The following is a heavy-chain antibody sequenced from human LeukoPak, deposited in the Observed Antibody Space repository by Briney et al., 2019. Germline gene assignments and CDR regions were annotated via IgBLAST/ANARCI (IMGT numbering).Heavy chain of an antibody. J-gene: IGHJ6*03. CDR3: ATSLGGCSGGSCYSSYYYYYYMDV. CDR1: GGTFSSYA. D-gene: IGHD2-15*01. V-gene: IGHV1-69*05. Sequence: ASVKVSCKASGGTFSSYAISWVRQAPGQGLECMGGIIPIFGTANYAQKFQGRVTITTDESTSTAYMELSSLRSEDTAVYYCATSLGGCSGGSCYSSYYYYYYMDVWGKGTTVTVSS. CDR2: IIPIFGTA.